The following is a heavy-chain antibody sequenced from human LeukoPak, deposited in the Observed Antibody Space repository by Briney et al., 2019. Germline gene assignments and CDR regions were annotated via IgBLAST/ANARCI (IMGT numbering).Heavy chain of an antibody. CDR3: AKDLRYSGTLRAMDY. J-gene: IGHJ4*02. CDR2: ISGNSGST. D-gene: IGHD1-26*01. V-gene: IGHV3-23*01. CDR1: GFTFSSYA. Sequence: GGSLRLSCAASGFTFSSYAMAWVRQAPGKGLEWVSGISGNSGSTYYADSVKERFTISRDNSKSTLYLLMNSLRAEDTAMYYCAKDLRYSGTLRAMDYWGQGTVVTVSS.